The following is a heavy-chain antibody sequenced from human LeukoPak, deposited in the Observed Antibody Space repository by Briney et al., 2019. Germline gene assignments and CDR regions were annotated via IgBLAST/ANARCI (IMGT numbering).Heavy chain of an antibody. D-gene: IGHD3-9*01. CDR3: AKDSSVGYSDWLAPGGDPYYTDV. Sequence: GGSLRLSCAASGFTFSHYGMHWVRQAPGKGLEWVAFIRYDGSNKSYGDSVKGRFTISRDNSKNTLYLQMNSLRAEDTAVYYCAKDSSVGYSDWLAPGGDPYYTDVWGKGTTVTSSS. CDR1: GFTFSHYG. J-gene: IGHJ6*03. CDR2: IRYDGSNK. V-gene: IGHV3-30*02.